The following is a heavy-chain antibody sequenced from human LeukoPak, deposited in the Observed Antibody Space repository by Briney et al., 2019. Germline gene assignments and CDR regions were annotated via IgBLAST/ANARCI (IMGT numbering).Heavy chain of an antibody. CDR3: ARGGLPGGFDY. Sequence: PGGSLRLSCAASGFTLSNSWMFWVRQGPGKGLVWVSDINNDGSRISYADSVKGRFTISRDGAKNTLFLQMNSLRAEDTAVHYCARGGLPGGFDYWGQGTLVTVSS. CDR1: GFTLSNSW. CDR2: INNDGSRI. J-gene: IGHJ4*02. D-gene: IGHD7-27*01. V-gene: IGHV3-74*01.